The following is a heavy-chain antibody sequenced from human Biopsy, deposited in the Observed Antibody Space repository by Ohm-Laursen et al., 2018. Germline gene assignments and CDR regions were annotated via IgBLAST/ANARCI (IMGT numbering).Heavy chain of an antibody. Sequence: GASVKVSCKASGYTFYSYGITWVRQAPGHGLEWMGWIDTINGGARYAQKFQGRVTMTRDTSISTAYMELSRLTSDDTAVYYCARERDPWGQGTLVTVSS. CDR2: IDTINGGA. V-gene: IGHV1-2*02. J-gene: IGHJ5*02. CDR3: ARERDP. CDR1: GYTFYSYG.